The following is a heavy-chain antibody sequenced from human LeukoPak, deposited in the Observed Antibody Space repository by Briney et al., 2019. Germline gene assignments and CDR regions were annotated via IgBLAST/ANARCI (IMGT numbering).Heavy chain of an antibody. CDR2: IYYSGST. J-gene: IGHJ6*03. CDR3: ARRLGNSGSRRNYYYMDV. D-gene: IGHD3-10*01. V-gene: IGHV4-39*01. Sequence: PSETLSLTCTVSGGSISSSSYDWGWIRQPRGKGLEWIVSIYYSGSTYYNPSLKSRITISVEKTKNQFSLKLSSVTAADTAVYYCARRLGNSGSRRNYYYMDVWGKGTTVTVSS. CDR1: GGSISSSSYD.